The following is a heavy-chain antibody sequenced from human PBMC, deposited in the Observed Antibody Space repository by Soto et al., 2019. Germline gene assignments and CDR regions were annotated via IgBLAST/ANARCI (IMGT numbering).Heavy chain of an antibody. V-gene: IGHV4-31*03. J-gene: IGHJ4*02. CDR3: ARAERSYYNVMIDY. CDR2: IHHSGRT. CDR1: GGSISSGDYY. D-gene: IGHD3-10*01. Sequence: SETLSLTCTVSGGSISSGDYYWSWIRQHSGKGLEWFGNIHHSGRTYYNPSLRSRVTISIDTSRSQFSLKLSSVTAADTAVYYCARAERSYYNVMIDYWGQGTLVTVSS.